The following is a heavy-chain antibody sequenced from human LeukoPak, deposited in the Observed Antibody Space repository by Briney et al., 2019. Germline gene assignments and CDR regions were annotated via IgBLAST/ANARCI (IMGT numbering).Heavy chain of an antibody. V-gene: IGHV3-23*01. CDR2: ISGSGGST. J-gene: IGHJ4*02. CDR1: GFLFGSHA. D-gene: IGHD3-10*01. CDR3: ARDPGGYFDY. Sequence: GGSLRFSGAASGFLFGSHAMNWVRQAPGKGLEWASGISGSGGSTYYADSVKGRFTISRGNSKNTLFLQMNSLRPEDTAVYFCARDPGGYFDYWGQGTLVTVSS.